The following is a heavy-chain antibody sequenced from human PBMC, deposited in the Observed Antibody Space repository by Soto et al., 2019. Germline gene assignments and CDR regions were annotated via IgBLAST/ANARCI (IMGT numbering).Heavy chain of an antibody. CDR3: ARSRGYYGSGSYARQYYYYYMDV. CDR2: ISSNGGST. CDR1: GFTFSSYA. J-gene: IGHJ6*03. D-gene: IGHD3-10*01. V-gene: IGHV3-64*01. Sequence: GGSLILSCAASGFTFSSYAMHWVRQAPGKGLEYVSAISSNGGSTYYANSVKGRFTISRDNSKNTLYLQMGSLRAEDMAVYYCARSRGYYGSGSYARQYYYYYMDVWGKGTTVTVSS.